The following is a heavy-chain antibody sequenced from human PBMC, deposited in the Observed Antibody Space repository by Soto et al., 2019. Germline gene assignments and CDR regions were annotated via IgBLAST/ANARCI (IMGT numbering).Heavy chain of an antibody. J-gene: IGHJ6*02. CDR2: IIPIVGTA. Sequence: QVQLVQSGAEVKKPGSSVKVSCKASGGTFSSYAISWVRQAPGQGLEWMGGIIPIVGTANYAQKFQGRVTITADKSTSTAYMELSSLRSEDTAVYYCSTLGYYYYGMDVWGQGTTVTVSS. D-gene: IGHD3-16*01. V-gene: IGHV1-69*06. CDR3: STLGYYYYGMDV. CDR1: GGTFSSYA.